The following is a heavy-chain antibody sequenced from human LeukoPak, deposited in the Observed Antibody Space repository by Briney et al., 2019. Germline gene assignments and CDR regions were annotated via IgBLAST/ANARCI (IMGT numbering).Heavy chain of an antibody. CDR3: ARESGAFCPFGY. CDR2: INHSGST. CDR1: GGSFSGYY. V-gene: IGHV4-34*01. Sequence: SETLSLTCAVYGGSFSGYYWSWIRQPPGKGLEWIGEINHSGSTNYNPSLKSRVTISVDTSKNQFSLKLSSVTAADTAVYYCARESGAFCPFGYWGQGTLVIVPP. J-gene: IGHJ4*02. D-gene: IGHD1-26*01.